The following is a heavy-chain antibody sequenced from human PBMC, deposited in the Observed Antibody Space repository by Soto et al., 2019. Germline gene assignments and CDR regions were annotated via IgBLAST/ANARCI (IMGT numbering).Heavy chain of an antibody. CDR3: ARGAYMIRGIINYYFDY. D-gene: IGHD3-10*01. V-gene: IGHV3-74*01. J-gene: IGHJ4*02. CDR2: INKDESST. Sequence: PGGSLRLSCAASGFTFSSYWMHWVRQAPGKGLVWVSRINKDESSTNYADSVKGRFTISRDNAKNTLYLEVNSLRVEDTAVYYCARGAYMIRGIINYYFDYWGQGTVVTVFS. CDR1: GFTFSSYW.